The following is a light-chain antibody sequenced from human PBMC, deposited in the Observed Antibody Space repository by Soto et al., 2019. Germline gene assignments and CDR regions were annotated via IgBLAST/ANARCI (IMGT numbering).Light chain of an antibody. J-gene: IGLJ3*02. V-gene: IGLV2-14*01. CDR3: SSFTRSNTWV. CDR2: EVT. CDR1: SSDVGGYKY. Sequence: QSVLTQPASVSGSPGQSITISCTGTSSDVGGYKYVSWYQQHPDKAPKLMIYEVTNRPSGVSNRFSGSKSGNTASLTISGLQAEDEADYCCSSFTRSNTWVFGGGTKLTVL.